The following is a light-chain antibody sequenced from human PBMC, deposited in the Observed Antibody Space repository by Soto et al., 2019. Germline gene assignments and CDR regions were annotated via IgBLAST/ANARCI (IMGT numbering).Light chain of an antibody. J-gene: IGKJ4*01. Sequence: DIVMTQSPDSLAVYLGERATINCKSSQSVVYNSDNKNYLAWYQQKAGQPPKLLIYWASTRDSGVPDRFSGSGSGADFTLTINNLQAEDVAVYYCQQYYTTLSFGGGTKVEIK. CDR2: WAS. CDR3: QQYYTTLS. CDR1: QSVVYNSDNKNY. V-gene: IGKV4-1*01.